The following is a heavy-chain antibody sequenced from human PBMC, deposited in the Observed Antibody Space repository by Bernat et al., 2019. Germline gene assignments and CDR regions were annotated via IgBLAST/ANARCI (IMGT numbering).Heavy chain of an antibody. D-gene: IGHD1-7*01. CDR2: INQDGSEK. Sequence: EVQLVESGGGLVQPGGSLRLSCAASGFTFSVSWMSWVRQAPGKGLEWVANINQDGSEKYYVDSVRGRFTISRDNAKNSLYLQMNSLRADDTAAYYCARSTRTRDVDYWGQGTLVTVSS. CDR3: ARSTRTRDVDY. J-gene: IGHJ4*02. V-gene: IGHV3-7*01. CDR1: GFTFSVSW.